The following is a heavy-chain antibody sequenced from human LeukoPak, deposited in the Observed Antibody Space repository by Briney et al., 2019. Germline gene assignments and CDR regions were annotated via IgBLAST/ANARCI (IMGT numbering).Heavy chain of an antibody. V-gene: IGHV3-30*18. CDR2: ISYDGSNK. J-gene: IGHJ6*02. CDR1: GFTLSSYG. D-gene: IGHD4/OR15-4a*01. CDR3: AKDRTANYAYGMDV. Sequence: GGSLRLSCAASGFTLSSYGIHWVRQAPGKGLEWVAVISYDGSNKYYADSVKGRFTISRDNSKNTLYLQMNSLRAEDTAVYYCAKDRTANYAYGMDVWGQGTTVTVSS.